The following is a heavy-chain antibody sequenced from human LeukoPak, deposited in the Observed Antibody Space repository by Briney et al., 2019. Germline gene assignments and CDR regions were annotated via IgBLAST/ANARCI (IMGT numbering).Heavy chain of an antibody. CDR1: SGSISSSSYY. D-gene: IGHD5-24*01. CDR2: IYYSGST. Sequence: PSETLSLTCTISSGSISSSSYYWGWIRQPPGKGLEWIGSIYYSGSTYYNPSLKSRVTISVDTSKNQFSLKLTSVTAADTAVYYCAREGEMATIWDYWGQGTLVTVSS. CDR3: AREGEMATIWDY. V-gene: IGHV4-39*07. J-gene: IGHJ4*02.